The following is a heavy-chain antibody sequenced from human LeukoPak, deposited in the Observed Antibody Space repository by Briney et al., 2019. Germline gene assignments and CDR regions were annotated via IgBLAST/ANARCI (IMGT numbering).Heavy chain of an antibody. Sequence: PGGSLRLSCAASGFTFSSYAMSWVRQAPGKGLEWVSAISGSGGSTYYADFVKGRFTISRDNSKNTLYLQMNSLRAEDTAVYYCAKGRAAMGYFDYWGQGTLVTVSS. CDR3: AKGRAAMGYFDY. CDR1: GFTFSSYA. D-gene: IGHD5-18*01. V-gene: IGHV3-23*01. CDR2: ISGSGGST. J-gene: IGHJ4*02.